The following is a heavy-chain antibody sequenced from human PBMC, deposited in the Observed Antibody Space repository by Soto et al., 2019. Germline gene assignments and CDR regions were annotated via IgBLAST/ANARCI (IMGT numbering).Heavy chain of an antibody. V-gene: IGHV3-11*01. CDR2: ISSSGSTI. CDR1: GFTFSDYY. J-gene: IGHJ6*02. D-gene: IGHD6-6*01. Sequence: AGGSLRLSCAASGFTFSDYYMSWIRQAPGKGLEWVSYISSSGSTIYYADSVKGRFTISRDNAKNSLYLQMNSLRAEDTAVYYCARGPYSSSSYYYYGMDVWGQGTTVTVSS. CDR3: ARGPYSSSSYYYYGMDV.